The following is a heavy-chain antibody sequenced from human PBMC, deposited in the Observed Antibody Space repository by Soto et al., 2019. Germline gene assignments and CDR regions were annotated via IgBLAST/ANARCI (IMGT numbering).Heavy chain of an antibody. J-gene: IGHJ6*03. CDR1: GFTFSNAW. CDR3: TTVPFFTIFGGYYYYYMDV. CDR2: IKSKTDGGTT. Sequence: GGSLRLSCAASGFTFSNAWMSWVRQAPGKGLEWVGRIKSKTDGGTTDYAAPVKGRFTISRDDSKNTLYLQMNSLKTEDTAVYYCTTVPFFTIFGGYYYYYMDVWGKGTTVTVSS. D-gene: IGHD3-3*01. V-gene: IGHV3-15*01.